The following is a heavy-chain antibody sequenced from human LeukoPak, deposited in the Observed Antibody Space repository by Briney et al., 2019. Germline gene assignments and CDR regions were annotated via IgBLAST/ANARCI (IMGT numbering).Heavy chain of an antibody. J-gene: IGHJ4*02. CDR3: ARGGVPAAFDY. CDR2: INSEGSTI. CDR1: GFTFRDNW. V-gene: IGHV3-74*01. D-gene: IGHD2-2*01. Sequence: GGSLRLSCAASGFTFRDNWMHWVRQAPGKGLVWVSRINSEGSTISYADSVKGQFTISRDNAKNTLYLQMNSLRAEDTAVYYCARGGVPAAFDYWGQGTLVTVS.